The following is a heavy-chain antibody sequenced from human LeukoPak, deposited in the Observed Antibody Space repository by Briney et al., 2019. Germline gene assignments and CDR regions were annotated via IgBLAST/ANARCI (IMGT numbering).Heavy chain of an antibody. Sequence: GGSLRLSCAASGFTFSSYWMHWVRHAPGKGLVWVSRINSDGSSTSYADSVKGRFTISRDNAKNTLYLQMNSLRAEDTAVYYCARFDGDYYFDYWGQGTLVTVSS. CDR2: INSDGSST. CDR3: ARFDGDYYFDY. V-gene: IGHV3-74*01. J-gene: IGHJ4*02. D-gene: IGHD4-17*01. CDR1: GFTFSSYW.